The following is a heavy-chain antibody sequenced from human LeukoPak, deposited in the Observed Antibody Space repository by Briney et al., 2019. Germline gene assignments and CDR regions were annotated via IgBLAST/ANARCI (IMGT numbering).Heavy chain of an antibody. CDR3: ARGGATTMVRGVKDYYYYYYMDV. D-gene: IGHD3-10*01. CDR2: SSACNGNT. Sequence: ASVTVSCKGSVYTFTSYGISGVRQAPGQGLEWMGWSSACNGNTNYAQRLQGRVTMTTDTSTSTAYMELRSLRSADTAVYYGARGGATTMVRGVKDYYYYYYMDVWGKGTTVTISS. CDR1: VYTFTSYG. J-gene: IGHJ6*03. V-gene: IGHV1-18*01.